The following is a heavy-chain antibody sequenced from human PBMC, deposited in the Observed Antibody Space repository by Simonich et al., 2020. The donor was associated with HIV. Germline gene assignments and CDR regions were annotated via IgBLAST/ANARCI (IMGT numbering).Heavy chain of an antibody. CDR1: GGSFSGYY. J-gene: IGHJ3*02. V-gene: IGHV4-34*01. Sequence: QVRLQQWGAGLLKPSKTLSLTCAVYGGSFSGYYWSWIRQPPGKGLEWIGEIYHSATAKYNPSLKSRATIAVDKSKNEFSMKLSSVSAADTAVYFCARGRAYWGADCYSNGFDIGGQGTMVPVSS. D-gene: IGHD2-21*02. CDR2: IYHSATA. CDR3: ARGRAYWGADCYSNGFDI.